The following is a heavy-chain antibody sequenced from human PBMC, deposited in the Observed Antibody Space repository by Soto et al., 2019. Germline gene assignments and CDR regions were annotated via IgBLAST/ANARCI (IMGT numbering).Heavy chain of an antibody. V-gene: IGHV3-13*01. CDR1: GFTFSSYD. CDR3: ARAEYNWNYWYAFDI. D-gene: IGHD1-7*01. CDR2: IGTAGDT. Sequence: EVQLVESGGGLVQPGGSLRLSCAASGFTFSSYDMHWVRQATGKGLEWFSAIGTAGDTYYPGSVKGRFTISRENAKNSLYLQMNSLRAGDTAVYYCARAEYNWNYWYAFDIWGQGTMVTVSS. J-gene: IGHJ3*02.